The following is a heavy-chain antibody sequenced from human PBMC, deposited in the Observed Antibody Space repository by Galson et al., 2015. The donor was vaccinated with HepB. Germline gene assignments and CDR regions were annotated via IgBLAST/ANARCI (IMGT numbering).Heavy chain of an antibody. CDR2: ISYEGSNK. D-gene: IGHD6-19*01. Sequence: SLRLSCAASGFTFSNYDMHWVRQAPGKGLEWVAKISYEGSNKNYADCMKGRVTISRDNSKNTLYLQMNSLRPEDTALYFCARCPSSGWQQLDYWGPGTLVIVSS. V-gene: IGHV3-30*03. CDR3: ARCPSSGWQQLDY. J-gene: IGHJ4*02. CDR1: GFTFSNYD.